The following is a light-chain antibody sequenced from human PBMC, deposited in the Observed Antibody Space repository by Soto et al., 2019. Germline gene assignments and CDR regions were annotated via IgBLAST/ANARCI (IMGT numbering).Light chain of an antibody. CDR3: QQYGSSPPWT. J-gene: IGKJ1*01. CDR2: GAS. Sequence: EILMSQSSGTLSLSPGERATLSCRASQSVSSSYLAWYQQKPGQAPRLLIYGASSRATGIPDRFSGSGSGTDFTLTISRLDPEDFAVYYCQQYGSSPPWTFGQGTKV. V-gene: IGKV3-20*01. CDR1: QSVSSSY.